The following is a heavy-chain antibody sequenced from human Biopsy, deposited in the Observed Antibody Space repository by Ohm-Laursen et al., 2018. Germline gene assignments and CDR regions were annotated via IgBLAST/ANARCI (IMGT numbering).Heavy chain of an antibody. D-gene: IGHD1-7*01. V-gene: IGHV1-8*01. CDR1: GHTFTSYD. Sequence: SVKVSCTASGHTFTSYDITWARQASGHGPEWKGWLNPVSGNSNFGQKFRGRVTVTSDTSISTAYMELSGLTSDDTATYYCGRAVRNQLLTDPWGQGTLVTVTS. CDR2: LNPVSGNS. CDR3: GRAVRNQLLTDP. J-gene: IGHJ5*02.